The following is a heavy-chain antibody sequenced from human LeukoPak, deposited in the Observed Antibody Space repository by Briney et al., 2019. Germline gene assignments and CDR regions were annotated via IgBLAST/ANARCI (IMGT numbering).Heavy chain of an antibody. Sequence: SVKVSCKASGGTFSSYSISWVRQAPGQGLEWMGGIIPIFGTANYAQKFQGRVTITTDESTSTAYMELSSLRSEDTAVYYCARGGYSGYDWPFDYWGQGTLVTVSS. D-gene: IGHD5-12*01. CDR1: GGTFSSYS. CDR3: ARGGYSGYDWPFDY. V-gene: IGHV1-69*05. CDR2: IIPIFGTA. J-gene: IGHJ4*02.